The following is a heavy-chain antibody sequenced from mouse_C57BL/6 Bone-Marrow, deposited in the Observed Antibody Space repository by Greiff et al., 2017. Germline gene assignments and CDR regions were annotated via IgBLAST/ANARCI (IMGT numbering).Heavy chain of an antibody. J-gene: IGHJ2*01. V-gene: IGHV1-59*01. CDR2: IDPSDSYT. D-gene: IGHD1-1*01. Sequence: QVQLQQPGAELVRPGTSVKLSCKASGYTFTSYWMHWVKQRPGQGLEWIGVIDPSDSYTNYNQKFKGKATLTVDTSSSTAYMQLSSLTSEDSAVYYCARPYGSSFDYCGQGTTLTVSS. CDR3: ARPYGSSFDY. CDR1: GYTFTSYW.